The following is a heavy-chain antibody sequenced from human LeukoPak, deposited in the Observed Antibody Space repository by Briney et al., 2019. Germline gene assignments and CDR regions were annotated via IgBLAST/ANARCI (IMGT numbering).Heavy chain of an antibody. CDR3: ARHGGYYFDY. D-gene: IGHD3-16*01. CDR1: GGSFSGYY. V-gene: IGHV4-34*01. Sequence: SETLSLTCAVYGGSFSGYYWSWIRQPPGKGLEWIGEINYSGSTNYNPSLKSRVTISVDTSKNQFSLRLSSLTAADTAVYYCARHGGYYFDYWGQGNLVTVSS. CDR2: INYSGST. J-gene: IGHJ4*02.